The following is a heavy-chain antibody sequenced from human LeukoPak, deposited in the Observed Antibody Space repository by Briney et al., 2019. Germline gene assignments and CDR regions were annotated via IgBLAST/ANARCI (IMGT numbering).Heavy chain of an antibody. Sequence: PGGSLRLSCAASGFTVSSNYMSWVRQAPGKGLEWVSVIYSGGSTYYADSVKGRFTISRDNSKNTLYLQMNSLRAEDTAVYYCARSPLSRTLAYCGGDCYGNAFDIWGQGTMVTVSS. J-gene: IGHJ3*02. D-gene: IGHD2-21*02. CDR3: ARSPLSRTLAYCGGDCYGNAFDI. V-gene: IGHV3-53*01. CDR2: IYSGGST. CDR1: GFTVSSNY.